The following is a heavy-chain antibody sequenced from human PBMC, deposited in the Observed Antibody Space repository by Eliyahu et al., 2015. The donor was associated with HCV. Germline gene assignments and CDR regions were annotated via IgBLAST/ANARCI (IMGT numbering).Heavy chain of an antibody. V-gene: IGHV4-34*01. CDR2: INHSGST. CDR3: ARGLRNYYGSGSPMDY. D-gene: IGHD3-10*01. Sequence: QVQLQQWGAGLLKPSETLSLTCAVYGGSFSGYYWSWIRQPPGKGLEWIGEINHSGSTNYNPSLKSRVTISVDTSKNQFSLKLSSVTAADTAVYYCARGLRNYYGSGSPMDYWGQGTLVTVSS. CDR1: GGSFSGYY. J-gene: IGHJ4*02.